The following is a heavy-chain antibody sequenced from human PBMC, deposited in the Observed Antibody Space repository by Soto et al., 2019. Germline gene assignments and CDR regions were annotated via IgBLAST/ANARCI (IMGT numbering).Heavy chain of an antibody. CDR1: GGSVSSGSYY. CDR3: AILVGATNWVDY. CDR2: IYYSGST. J-gene: IGHJ4*02. Sequence: QVQLQESGPGLVKPSETLSLTCTVSGGSVSSGSYYWSWIRQPPGKGLEWIGYIYYSGSTNYNPSLKSRVTIAVDTSKNQFSLKLSSVTAADTAVYYCAILVGATNWVDYWGQGTLATVSS. V-gene: IGHV4-61*01. D-gene: IGHD1-26*01.